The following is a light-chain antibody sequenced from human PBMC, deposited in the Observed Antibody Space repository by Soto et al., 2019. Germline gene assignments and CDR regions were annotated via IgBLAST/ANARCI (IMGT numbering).Light chain of an antibody. J-gene: IGKJ4*01. CDR2: DAS. CDR3: QQRSIWPPLT. V-gene: IGKV3-11*01. Sequence: EIVLTQSPATLSLSPGERATLSCRASQSVSSYLAWYQQKPGQAPRLLIYDASNRATGIPARFSGSGSGTDFTLTISSLEPEDFAVYYCQQRSIWPPLTFGGGTKVAIK. CDR1: QSVSSY.